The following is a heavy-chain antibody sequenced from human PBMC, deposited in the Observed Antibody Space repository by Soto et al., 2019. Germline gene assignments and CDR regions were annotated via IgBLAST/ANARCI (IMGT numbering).Heavy chain of an antibody. CDR3: VRARATDSRPDY. Sequence: EVQLVESGGGLVKPGGSLRLSCAASGFTFSLYAMIWVRQAPGKGLEWVSSVSSGSSYIYSADSLKGRFTISRDDAKNPLYLQMNSLRADDTAIYYCVRARATDSRPDYWGQGSLVTVSS. V-gene: IGHV3-21*02. J-gene: IGHJ4*02. CDR2: VSSGSSYI. D-gene: IGHD3-22*01. CDR1: GFTFSLYA.